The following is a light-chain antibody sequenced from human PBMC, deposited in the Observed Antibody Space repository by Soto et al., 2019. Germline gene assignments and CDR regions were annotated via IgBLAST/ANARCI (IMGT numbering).Light chain of an antibody. CDR2: EVS. Sequence: QSALTQSPSASGSPGQSVTISCTGTSSDVGNYKYVSWYQQHPGKAPKLMIYEVSKRPSGVPDRFSGSKSGNTASLTVSGLQAEEEADYYCSSYAGSNNWVFGGGTKVTVL. CDR3: SSYAGSNNWV. CDR1: SSDVGNYKY. J-gene: IGLJ3*02. V-gene: IGLV2-8*01.